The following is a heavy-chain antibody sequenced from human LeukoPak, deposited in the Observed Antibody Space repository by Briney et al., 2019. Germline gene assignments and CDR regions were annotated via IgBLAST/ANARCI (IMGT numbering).Heavy chain of an antibody. Sequence: GGSLRLSCAASGFTFSNAWMNWVRQAPGKGLEWVGRIKSKTDGGTTDYAAPVKGRFTISRDDLKNTLYLQMNSLKTEDTAVYYCTTRIVVGQPLDYWGQGTLVTVSS. CDR3: TTRIVVGQPLDY. D-gene: IGHD3-22*01. V-gene: IGHV3-15*07. CDR1: GFTFSNAW. J-gene: IGHJ4*02. CDR2: IKSKTDGGTT.